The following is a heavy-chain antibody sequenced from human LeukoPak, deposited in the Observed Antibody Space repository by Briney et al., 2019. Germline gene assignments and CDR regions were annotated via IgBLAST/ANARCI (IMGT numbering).Heavy chain of an antibody. CDR3: ARDWAPSDSSGFGTFDM. Sequence: PGGSLRLSCAASGFTFSSYAMSWVRQAPGKGLEWVSGISGSGGSTYYADSVKGRFTISRDNSKNTLFLQMNSLTAEDTAVYYCARDWAPSDSSGFGTFDMWGQGTMVTVSS. V-gene: IGHV3-23*01. CDR2: ISGSGGST. J-gene: IGHJ3*02. CDR1: GFTFSSYA. D-gene: IGHD3-22*01.